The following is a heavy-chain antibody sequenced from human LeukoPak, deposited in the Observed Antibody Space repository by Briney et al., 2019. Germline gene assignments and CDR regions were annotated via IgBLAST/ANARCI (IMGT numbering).Heavy chain of an antibody. CDR3: ATFDSSGYYF. J-gene: IGHJ4*02. CDR1: GFTFSSYA. V-gene: IGHV3-23*01. CDR2: ISGSGGST. D-gene: IGHD3-22*01. Sequence: GGSLRLSCAASGFTFSSYAMSWVRQAPGKGLEWVSAISGSGGSTYYADSVKGRFTISRDNSKNTPYLQMNSLRAEDTAVYYCATFDSSGYYFGGQGTLVTVSS.